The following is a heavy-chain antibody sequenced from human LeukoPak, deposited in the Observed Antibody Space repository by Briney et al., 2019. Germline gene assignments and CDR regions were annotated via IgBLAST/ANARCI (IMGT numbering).Heavy chain of an antibody. CDR2: INPSGGST. D-gene: IGHD6-13*01. Sequence: ASVKVSCKASGYTFTSYNMDWVRQAPGQGLEWMGIINPSGGSTSYAQKFQGRVTMTRDTSTSTVYMELSSLRSEDTAVYYCARGGIAAAGIIWSNYYYYMDVWGKGATVTVSS. CDR3: ARGGIAAAGIIWSNYYYYMDV. V-gene: IGHV1-46*01. J-gene: IGHJ6*03. CDR1: GYTFTSYN.